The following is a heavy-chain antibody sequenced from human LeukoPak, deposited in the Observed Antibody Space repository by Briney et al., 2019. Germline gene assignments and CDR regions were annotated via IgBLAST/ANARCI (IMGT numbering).Heavy chain of an antibody. CDR1: GGSISSSSYY. J-gene: IGHJ4*02. Sequence: SETLSLTCTVSGGSISSSSYYWGWIRQPPGKGLEWIGSIYYSGSTYYNPSLKSRVTISVDTSKNQSSLKLSSVTAADTAVYYCARVSPGGIVVVPAALYYFDYWGQGTLVTVSS. D-gene: IGHD2-2*01. CDR2: IYYSGST. V-gene: IGHV4-39*07. CDR3: ARVSPGGIVVVPAALYYFDY.